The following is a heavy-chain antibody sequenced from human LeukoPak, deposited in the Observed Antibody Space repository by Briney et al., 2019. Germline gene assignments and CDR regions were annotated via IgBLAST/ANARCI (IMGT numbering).Heavy chain of an antibody. V-gene: IGHV1-18*01. J-gene: IGHJ4*02. CDR3: ARPTIAAAGNFEY. Sequence: ASVKVSCKASGYSFINNGINWVRQAPGQGLEWMGWISPYNGNTNFAQKLQGRVTLTTDTSTSTAYLELRSLRSDDTAVYYCARPTIAAAGNFEYWGQGTLVTVSS. D-gene: IGHD6-13*01. CDR2: ISPYNGNT. CDR1: GYSFINNG.